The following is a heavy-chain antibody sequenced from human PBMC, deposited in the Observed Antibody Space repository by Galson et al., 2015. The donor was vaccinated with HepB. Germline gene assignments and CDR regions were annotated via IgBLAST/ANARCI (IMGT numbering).Heavy chain of an antibody. CDR3: AKGHAMVTWGGVPHGMDV. CDR1: GFTFSSYA. CDR2: ISGSGAYT. D-gene: IGHD3-16*01. Sequence: SLRLSCAATGFTFSSYAMSWVRQAPGKGLEWVSVISGSGAYTYHAESAKGRFTISRDNFKKTVYLQMNSLRAEDTAVYYCAKGHAMVTWGGVPHGMDVWGQGTTVTVSS. J-gene: IGHJ6*02. V-gene: IGHV3-23*01.